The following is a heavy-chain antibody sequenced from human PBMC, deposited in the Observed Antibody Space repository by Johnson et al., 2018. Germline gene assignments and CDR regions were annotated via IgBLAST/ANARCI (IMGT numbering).Heavy chain of an antibody. V-gene: IGHV3-23*04. CDR2: IGGSGSNT. CDR1: GFTFSNYA. J-gene: IGHJ3*02. CDR3: AKRMSPKTLRWEAFDS. Sequence: VQLVESGGGLVQPGGSLRLSCAASGFTFSNYAMTWVRQAPGEGLDWVSAIGGSGSNTFYADSVKGRFTISRDNSKNTLYLQMNSLGADDTAVYYCAKRMSPKTLRWEAFDSWGQGTMVTVSS. D-gene: IGHD2-2*01.